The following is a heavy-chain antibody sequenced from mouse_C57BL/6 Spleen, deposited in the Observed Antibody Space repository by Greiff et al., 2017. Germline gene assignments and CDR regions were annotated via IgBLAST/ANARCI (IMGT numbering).Heavy chain of an antibody. CDR1: GYTFTDYE. CDR3: TRRDSSGWYFDV. Sequence: VQLQQSGAELVRPGASVTLSCKASGYTFTDYEMHWVKQTPVHGLEWIGAIDPETGGTAYNQKFKGTAILTADKSSSTAYMELRSLTSEDSAVYYCTRRDSSGWYFDVWGTGTTVTVSS. D-gene: IGHD3-2*02. CDR2: IDPETGGT. J-gene: IGHJ1*03. V-gene: IGHV1-15*01.